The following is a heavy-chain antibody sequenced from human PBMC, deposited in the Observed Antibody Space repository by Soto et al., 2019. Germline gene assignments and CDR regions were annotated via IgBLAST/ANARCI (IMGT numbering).Heavy chain of an antibody. J-gene: IGHJ4*02. CDR3: ARDQYDIVVVPAAMVDFDY. D-gene: IGHD2-2*01. CDR2: IWYDGSNK. CDR1: GFTFSSYG. V-gene: IGHV3-33*01. Sequence: GGSLRLSCAASGFTFSSYGMHWVRQAPGKGLEWVAVIWYDGSNKYYADSVKGRFTISRDNSKNTLYLQMNSLRAEDTAVYYRARDQYDIVVVPAAMVDFDYWGQGTLVTVSS.